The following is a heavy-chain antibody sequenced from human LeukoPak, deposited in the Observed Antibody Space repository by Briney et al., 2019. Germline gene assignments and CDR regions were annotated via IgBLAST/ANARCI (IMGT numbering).Heavy chain of an antibody. V-gene: IGHV4-61*02. Sequence: PSETLSLTCTVSGGSISSGSYYWSWIRQPAGKGLEWIGRIYTSGSTNYNPSLKSRVTISVDTSKNQFSLKLSSVTAADTAVYYCARIGIGPSVYYFDYWGQGTLVTVSS. D-gene: IGHD2-2*01. CDR3: ARIGIGPSVYYFDY. CDR2: IYTSGST. J-gene: IGHJ4*02. CDR1: GGSISSGSYY.